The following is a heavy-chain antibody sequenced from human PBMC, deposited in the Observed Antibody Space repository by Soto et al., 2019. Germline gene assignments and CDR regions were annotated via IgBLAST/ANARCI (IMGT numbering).Heavy chain of an antibody. Sequence: GASVKVSCKASGGTFSSYAISWVRQAPGQGLEWMGGIIPIFGTANYAQKFQGRVTITADESTSTAYMELSSLRSEDTAVYYCARINHYDFWSGQPAQGYYYYGMDVWGQGTTVTVSS. CDR3: ARINHYDFWSGQPAQGYYYYGMDV. D-gene: IGHD3-3*01. J-gene: IGHJ6*02. CDR2: IIPIFGTA. V-gene: IGHV1-69*13. CDR1: GGTFSSYA.